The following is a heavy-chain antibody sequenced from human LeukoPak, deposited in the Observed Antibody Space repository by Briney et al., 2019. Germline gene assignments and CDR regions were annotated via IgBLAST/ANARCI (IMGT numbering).Heavy chain of an antibody. V-gene: IGHV3-74*01. CDR2: IKSDGSST. Sequence: GGSLRLSCAASGFTLSRYWMHWVRQAPGKGLVWVSRIKSDGSSTSYADSVKGRFTIARDNAKNTLYLQMNSLRPDDTAVYYCARNDYLEDWGQGTLVTVPS. CDR1: GFTLSRYW. CDR3: ARNDYLED. J-gene: IGHJ1*01.